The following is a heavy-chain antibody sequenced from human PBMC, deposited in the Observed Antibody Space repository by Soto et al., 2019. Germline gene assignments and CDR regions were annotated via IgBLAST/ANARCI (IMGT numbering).Heavy chain of an antibody. CDR3: ARQSMRNWFDP. Sequence: QLQLQESGPGLVKPSETLSLTCTVSGGSISSSSYYWGWIRQPPGKGLEWIGSIYYSGSTYYNPSLKSRVTISVDTSKNQFSLKLSSVTAADTAVYYCARQSMRNWFDPWGQGTLVTVSS. CDR2: IYYSGST. CDR1: GGSISSSSYY. V-gene: IGHV4-39*01. J-gene: IGHJ5*02.